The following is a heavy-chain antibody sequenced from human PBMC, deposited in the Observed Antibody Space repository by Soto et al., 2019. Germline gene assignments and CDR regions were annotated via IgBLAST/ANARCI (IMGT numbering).Heavy chain of an antibody. J-gene: IGHJ4*02. CDR2: PYYSXST. V-gene: IGHV4-59*01. CDR3: AREYPPIDFGY. CDR1: GGSISSYY. Sequence: SXTPSLTCTVSGGSISSYYWSWIRQPPGRGREWLAXPYYSXSTNDKQSLKXXVTKSVDTSKNHLSLKLRSVNDADKDVYYCAREYPPIDFGYWGQGTLVTVYS.